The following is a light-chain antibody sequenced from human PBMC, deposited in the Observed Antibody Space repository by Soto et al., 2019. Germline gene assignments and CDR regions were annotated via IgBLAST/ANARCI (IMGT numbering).Light chain of an antibody. V-gene: IGKV1-5*03. CDR3: LQYVTASRT. CDR2: KAS. J-gene: IGKJ1*01. Sequence: DIQMTQSPSTLSASVGDRVTITCRASQSLTSWLAWFQQKPGKAPKLLIYKASTLEAGVPSRFSGSGSGTEFSLTISSLQPDVFATSFCLQYVTASRTFGQGTKVEIK. CDR1: QSLTSW.